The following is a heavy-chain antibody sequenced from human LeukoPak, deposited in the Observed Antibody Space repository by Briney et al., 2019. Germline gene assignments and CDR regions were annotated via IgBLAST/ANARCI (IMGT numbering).Heavy chain of an antibody. CDR2: MNPNSGNT. D-gene: IGHD6-13*01. CDR1: GYTFTSYD. V-gene: IGHV1-8*03. J-gene: IGHJ4*02. CDR3: AKDKYSPVRSMSEAAYYFDF. Sequence: ASVTVSCKASGYTFTSYDINWVRQATGQGLEWMGWMNPNSGNTGYAQKFQGRVTITRNTSISTAYMELSSLRSEDTAVYHCAKDKYSPVRSMSEAAYYFDFWGPGTLVTVSS.